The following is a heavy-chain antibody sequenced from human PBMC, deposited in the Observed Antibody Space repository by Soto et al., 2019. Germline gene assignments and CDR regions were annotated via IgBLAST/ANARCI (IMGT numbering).Heavy chain of an antibody. V-gene: IGHV1-18*01. CDR1: GYTFTSYG. CDR2: ISAYNGNT. Sequence: AASVKVSCKASGYTFTSYGISWVRQAPGQGLEWMGWISAYNGNTNYAQKLQGRVTMTRDTSTSTVYMELSSLRSEDTAVYYCARAGSVESCSGGSCYLERRYYYYYMDVWGKGTTVTVSS. CDR3: ARAGSVESCSGGSCYLERRYYYYYMDV. J-gene: IGHJ6*03. D-gene: IGHD2-15*01.